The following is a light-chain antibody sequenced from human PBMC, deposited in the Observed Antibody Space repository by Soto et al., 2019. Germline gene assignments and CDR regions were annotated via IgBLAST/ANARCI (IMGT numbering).Light chain of an antibody. CDR2: GAS. CDR3: QQYFEWPPMT. Sequence: GMTQSPANLSVSPGERGTLSCWASATVAPNLAWYQQKPGQAPRPLISGASSRAAGISDRFRGSGSGTEFTLTISSLRSEDSAIYYCQQYFEWPPMTFGQGTKVEI. V-gene: IGKV3-15*01. CDR1: ATVAPN. J-gene: IGKJ1*01.